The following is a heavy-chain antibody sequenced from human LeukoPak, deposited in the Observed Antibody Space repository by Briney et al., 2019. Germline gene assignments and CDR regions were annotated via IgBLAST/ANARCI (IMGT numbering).Heavy chain of an antibody. J-gene: IGHJ4*02. Sequence: GGSLRLSCAASGFTFSSYAMHCVRQAPGKGLEWVALISYDGSRKYFADSVKGRFTISRDNSKNTLYLQMDSLRAEDTAVYYCAAGREGAVTRILEYWGQGTLVTVSS. CDR1: GFTFSSYA. CDR2: ISYDGSRK. V-gene: IGHV3-30*04. CDR3: AAGREGAVTRILEY. D-gene: IGHD4-17*01.